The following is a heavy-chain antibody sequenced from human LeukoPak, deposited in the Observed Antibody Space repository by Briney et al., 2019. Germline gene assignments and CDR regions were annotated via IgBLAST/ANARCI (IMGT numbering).Heavy chain of an antibody. CDR3: ARGIGFLEWLLDY. CDR2: INPNSGGT. J-gene: IGHJ4*02. CDR1: GYTFTGYY. V-gene: IGHV1-2*02. D-gene: IGHD3-3*01. Sequence: ASVKVSCKASGYTFTGYYMHWVRPAPGQGLEWMGWINPNSGGTNYAQKFQGRVTMTRDTSISTAYMELSRLRSDDTAVYYCARGIGFLEWLLDYWGQGTLVTVSS.